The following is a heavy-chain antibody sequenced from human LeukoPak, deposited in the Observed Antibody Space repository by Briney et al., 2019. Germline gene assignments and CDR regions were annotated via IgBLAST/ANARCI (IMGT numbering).Heavy chain of an antibody. V-gene: IGHV3-30*04. CDR2: ISYDGSNK. D-gene: IGHD5-12*01. J-gene: IGHJ4*02. CDR3: ARDGEGYSGYSGFDY. Sequence: GSLRLSCTASGFTLSSYEMSWIRQAPGKGLEWVAVISYDGSNKYYADSVKGRFTISRDNSKNTLYLQMNSLRAEDTAVYYCARDGEGYSGYSGFDYWGQGTLVTVSS. CDR1: GFTLSSYE.